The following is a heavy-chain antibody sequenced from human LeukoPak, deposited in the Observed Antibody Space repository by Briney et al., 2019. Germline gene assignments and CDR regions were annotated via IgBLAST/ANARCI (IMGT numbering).Heavy chain of an antibody. CDR2: INHSGST. V-gene: IGHV4-34*01. J-gene: IGHJ6*03. CDR1: GGSFSGYY. CDR3: ARATPQPYCSSTSCYRPRILYYYYMDV. D-gene: IGHD2-2*01. Sequence: SETLSLTCAVYGGSFSGYYWSWIRQPPGKGLEWIGEINHSGSTNYNPSLKSRVTISVDTSKNQFSLKLSSVTAADTAVYYCARATPQPYCSSTSCYRPRILYYYYMDVWGKGTTVTVSS.